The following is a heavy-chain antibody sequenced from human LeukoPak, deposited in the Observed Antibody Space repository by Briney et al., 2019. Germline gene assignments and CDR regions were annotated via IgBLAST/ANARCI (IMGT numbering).Heavy chain of an antibody. CDR2: IYYSGIA. J-gene: IGHJ5*01. CDR3: ARYHGTAYYYDS. Sequence: PSETLSLTCTVSGDSINNTDFFWGWNRQPPGKGLEWIGTIYYSGIAYYKKSLQSRVTISLDTSKNHFSLRLNSVTAADTAVYFCARYHGTAYYYDSWGQGTLVTVSS. CDR1: GDSINNTDFF. V-gene: IGHV4-39*07. D-gene: IGHD3-22*01.